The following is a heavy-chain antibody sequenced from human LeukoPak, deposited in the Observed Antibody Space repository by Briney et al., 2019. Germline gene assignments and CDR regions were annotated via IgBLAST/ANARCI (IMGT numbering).Heavy chain of an antibody. Sequence: GGSLRLSCTASGFTFGDYAMSWFRQAPGKGLEWVGFIRSKAYGGTTEYAASAKGRFTISRDDSKSIAYLQMNSLKTEDTAVYYCTRIRITMIVVVMDPFDYWGQGTLVTVSS. V-gene: IGHV3-49*03. J-gene: IGHJ4*02. CDR1: GFTFGDYA. D-gene: IGHD3-22*01. CDR2: IRSKAYGGTT. CDR3: TRIRITMIVVVMDPFDY.